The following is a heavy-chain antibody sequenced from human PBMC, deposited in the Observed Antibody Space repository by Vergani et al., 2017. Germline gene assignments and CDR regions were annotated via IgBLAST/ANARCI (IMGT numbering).Heavy chain of an antibody. CDR1: GGSISSGGYY. Sequence: QLQLQELGPGLVKPSETLSLTCTVSGGSISSGGYYWSWIRQHPGKGLEWIGYIYYSGSTYYNPSLKSRVTISVDTSKNQFSLKLSSVTAADTAVYYCARGSFREYYFDYWGQGTLVTVSS. CDR2: IYYSGST. CDR3: ARGSFREYYFDY. V-gene: IGHV4-31*03. J-gene: IGHJ4*02. D-gene: IGHD1-26*01.